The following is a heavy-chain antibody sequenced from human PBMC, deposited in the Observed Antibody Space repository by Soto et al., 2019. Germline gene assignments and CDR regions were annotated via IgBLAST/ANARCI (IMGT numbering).Heavy chain of an antibody. CDR1: GFTFSIYS. CDR3: ARDSVGATFGLDY. CDR2: ISSSSSYI. V-gene: IGHV3-21*01. Sequence: GGSLRLSCAASGFTFSIYSMNWVRQAPGKGLEWVSSISSSSSYIYYADSVKGRFTISRDNAKNSLYLQMNSLRAEDTAVYYCARDSVGATFGLDYWGQGTLVTVSS. J-gene: IGHJ4*02. D-gene: IGHD1-26*01.